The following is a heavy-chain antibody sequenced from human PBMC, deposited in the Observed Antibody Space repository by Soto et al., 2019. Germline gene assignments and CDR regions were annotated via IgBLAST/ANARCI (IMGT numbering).Heavy chain of an antibody. CDR1: GFSLSSIGMG. J-gene: IGHJ4*02. CDR3: ARLTRGVYDLDRLWEKFDY. Sequence: QITVKESGLTLVKPTETLTLTCTFSGFSLSSIGMGVGWIRQPPGKALEWLALIYWDDDKRYSPTLSSRLPFTXDXXKNQVDLTMTNMDPVDTATYYCARLTRGVYDLDRLWEKFDYWGQGTLVTVSS. D-gene: IGHD5-12*01. CDR2: IYWDDDK. V-gene: IGHV2-5*02.